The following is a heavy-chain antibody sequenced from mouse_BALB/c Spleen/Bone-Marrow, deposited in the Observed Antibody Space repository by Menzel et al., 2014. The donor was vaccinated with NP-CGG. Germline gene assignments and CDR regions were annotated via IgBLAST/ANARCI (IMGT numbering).Heavy chain of an antibody. V-gene: IGHV1-69*02. J-gene: IGHJ1*01. CDR3: TRWDGNYLYWYFDV. CDR2: IYPSDSYT. CDR1: GYTFTTYW. Sequence: VKLMESGAELVRPGASVKLSCKASGYTFTTYWIHWVKQRPGQGLEWIGNIYPSDSYTNYNQKLKDKATLTVDKSSSTAYMQLSSPTSEDSAVYYCTRWDGNYLYWYFDVWGAGTTVTVSS. D-gene: IGHD2-1*01.